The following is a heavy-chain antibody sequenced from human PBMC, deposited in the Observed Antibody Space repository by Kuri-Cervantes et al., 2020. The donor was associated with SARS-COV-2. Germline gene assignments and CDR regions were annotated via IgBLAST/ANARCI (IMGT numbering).Heavy chain of an antibody. V-gene: IGHV3-74*01. D-gene: IGHD3-22*01. Sequence: GESLRLSCAASGFTFSSYSMHWVRQAPGKGLVWVSRINSDGSSTSYADSVKGRFTISRDNAKNTLYLQMNSLRAEDTAVYYCARDYYDSSGVYWSQGTLVTVSS. CDR2: INSDGSST. CDR3: ARDYYDSSGVY. J-gene: IGHJ4*02. CDR1: GFTFSSYS.